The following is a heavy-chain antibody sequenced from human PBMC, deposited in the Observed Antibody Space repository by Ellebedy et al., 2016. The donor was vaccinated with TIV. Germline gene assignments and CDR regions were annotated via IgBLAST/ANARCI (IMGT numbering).Heavy chain of an antibody. D-gene: IGHD3-10*01. CDR3: ASRPRG. V-gene: IGHV3-53*01. J-gene: IGHJ4*02. CDR2: IYSGGST. Sequence: GESLKISCAASGFTVNNNYMSWVRQAPGKGLEWVSVIYSGGSTYYADSVKGRFTISRDNSKNTLYLQMNSLRAEDTAVYYCASRPRGWGQGTLVTVSS. CDR1: GFTVNNNY.